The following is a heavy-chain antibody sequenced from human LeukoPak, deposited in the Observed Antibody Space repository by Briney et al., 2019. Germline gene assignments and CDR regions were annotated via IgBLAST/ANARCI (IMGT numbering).Heavy chain of an antibody. CDR2: ISSSSSYI. D-gene: IGHD3-3*01. CDR1: GFTFSSYS. J-gene: IGHJ6*02. CDR3: ARGETYDFWSGYFNNYYGMDV. Sequence: PGGSLRLSCAASGFTFSSYSMNWVRQAPGKGLEWVSSISSSSSYIYYADSVKGRFTISRDNAKNSLYLQMNSLRAEDTAVYYCARGETYDFWSGYFNNYYGMDVWGQGTLVTVSS. V-gene: IGHV3-21*01.